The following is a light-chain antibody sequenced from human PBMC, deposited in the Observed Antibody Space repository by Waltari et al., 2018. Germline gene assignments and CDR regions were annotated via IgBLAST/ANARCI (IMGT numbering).Light chain of an antibody. Sequence: EVVRTQSPLSLRITPGQRASMTCRSSQSLLHSSVNTYLSWFLQKPGQPPRRLIYKVSNRDSGGPDRFSGSGAGTDFTLKISRVEAEDVGVYYCMQGTHFPYSFGQGTKVEIK. J-gene: IGKJ2*03. V-gene: IGKV2-30*02. CDR2: KVS. CDR1: QSLLHSSVNTY. CDR3: MQGTHFPYS.